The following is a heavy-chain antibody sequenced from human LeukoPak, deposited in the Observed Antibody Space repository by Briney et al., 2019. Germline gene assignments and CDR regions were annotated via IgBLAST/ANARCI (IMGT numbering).Heavy chain of an antibody. CDR3: ARDFDSIAVAFG. V-gene: IGHV4-39*01. D-gene: IGHD6-19*01. CDR1: GGSISSSSYY. J-gene: IGHJ4*02. Sequence: SETLSLTCTVSGGSISSSSYYWGWIRQPPGKGLEWIGSIYYSGNTYYNPSLKSRVTISVDTSKNQFSLKLSSVTAADTAVYYCARDFDSIAVAFGWGQGTLVTVSS. CDR2: IYYSGNT.